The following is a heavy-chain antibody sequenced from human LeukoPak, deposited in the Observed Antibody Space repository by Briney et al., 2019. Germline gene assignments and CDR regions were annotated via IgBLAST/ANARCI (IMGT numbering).Heavy chain of an antibody. J-gene: IGHJ5*02. Sequence: SETLSLTCTVSGVSLSSSNSYWGWLRQPPGRGLEWIGSIYYTGNTYYNASLKSRVTISIDTSKNQFSLKLSSVTAADTAVYYCARRLQVLWFGEPNWLDPWGQGTLVTVSS. CDR1: GVSLSSSNSY. CDR3: ARRLQVLWFGEPNWLDP. V-gene: IGHV4-39*01. CDR2: IYYTGNT. D-gene: IGHD3-10*01.